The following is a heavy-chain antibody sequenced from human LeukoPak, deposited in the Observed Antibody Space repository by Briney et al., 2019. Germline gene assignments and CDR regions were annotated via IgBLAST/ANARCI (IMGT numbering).Heavy chain of an antibody. V-gene: IGHV1-2*02. J-gene: IGHJ5*02. CDR2: INPNSGGT. CDR1: GYTFTSYD. D-gene: IGHD1-1*01. Sequence: ASVKVSCKASGYTFTSYDINWVRQATGQGLEWMGWINPNSGGTNYAQKFQGRVTMTRDTSISTAYMELSRLRSDDTAVYYCARDLEFPGNWFDPWGQGTLVTVSS. CDR3: ARDLEFPGNWFDP.